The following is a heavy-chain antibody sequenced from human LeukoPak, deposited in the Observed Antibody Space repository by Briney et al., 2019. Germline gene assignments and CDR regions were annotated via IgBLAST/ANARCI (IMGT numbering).Heavy chain of an antibody. Sequence: GGSLRLSCAASGFTFSSYAMSWVRQAPGKGLEWVSAISGSGGSTYYADSVKSRFTISRDNSKNTLCLQMNSLRAEDTAVYYCANPGIGSDIGYWGQGTLVTVSS. V-gene: IGHV3-23*01. J-gene: IGHJ4*02. D-gene: IGHD2-21*02. CDR1: GFTFSSYA. CDR3: ANPGIGSDIGY. CDR2: ISGSGGST.